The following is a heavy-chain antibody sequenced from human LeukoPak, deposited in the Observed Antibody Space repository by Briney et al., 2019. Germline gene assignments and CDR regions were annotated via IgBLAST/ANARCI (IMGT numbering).Heavy chain of an antibody. D-gene: IGHD2-15*01. CDR2: IRSKANSYAT. Sequence: PGGSLRLSCAASGFTFSGSAMHWVRQASGKGLEWVGRIRSKANSYATAYAASVKGRFTISRDDSKNTAYLQMNSLKTEDTAVYYCTTLGYCSGGSCYSTDYWGQGTLVTVSS. V-gene: IGHV3-73*01. CDR3: TTLGYCSGGSCYSTDY. J-gene: IGHJ4*02. CDR1: GFTFSGSA.